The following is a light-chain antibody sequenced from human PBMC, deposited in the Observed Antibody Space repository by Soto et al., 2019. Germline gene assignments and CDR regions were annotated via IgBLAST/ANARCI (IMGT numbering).Light chain of an antibody. J-gene: IGKJ1*01. CDR2: GAS. CDR1: QSVSSGH. CDR3: QQYGSSPWT. V-gene: IGKV3-20*01. Sequence: EIVLTQSPGTLSLSPGERATLSCRASQSVSSGHLAWYQQKPGQAPRLLIFGASSRATGIPDRFSGSGSGTDFALTINRLEPEDFAVYYCQQYGSSPWTFGQGTKVDNK.